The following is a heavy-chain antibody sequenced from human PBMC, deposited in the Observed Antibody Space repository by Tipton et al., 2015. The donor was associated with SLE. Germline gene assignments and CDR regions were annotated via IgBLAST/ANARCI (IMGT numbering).Heavy chain of an antibody. CDR1: GGSISSYY. J-gene: IGHJ3*02. CDR2: VHTSGST. CDR3: VRVIVPASRGAFDI. V-gene: IGHV4-4*07. D-gene: IGHD2-2*01. Sequence: TLSLTCTVSGGSISSYYWSWIRQSAGKGLEWIGRVHTSGSTSYNPSLKSRLTMSVDMSNNQLYLRLSSVTAADTALYYCVRVIVPASRGAFDIWGQGTMVTVSS.